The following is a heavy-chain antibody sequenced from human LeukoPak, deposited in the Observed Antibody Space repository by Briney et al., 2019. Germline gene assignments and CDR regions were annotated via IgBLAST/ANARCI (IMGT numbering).Heavy chain of an antibody. CDR3: ARGIRYSSSWYNDY. CDR2: ISYDGSNK. V-gene: IGHV3-30-3*01. Sequence: PGGSLRLSCAASGFTFSSYAMHWVRQAPGKGLEWVAVISYDGSNKYYADSVKGRFTISRDNSKSTLYLQMNSLRAEDTAVYYCARGIRYSSSWYNDYWGQGTLVTVSS. D-gene: IGHD6-13*01. CDR1: GFTFSSYA. J-gene: IGHJ4*02.